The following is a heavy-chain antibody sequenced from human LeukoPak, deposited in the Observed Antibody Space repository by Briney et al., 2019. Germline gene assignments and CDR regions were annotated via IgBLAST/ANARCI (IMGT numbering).Heavy chain of an antibody. Sequence: ASETLSLTCTVSGVSISSSSYYWGWIRQPPGKGLEWIGTIYYTGNTYYNPSLKSRVTISVDMSKNQFSLKLSSVTDADTAVYYCARDLHGYCSGGSCYSGGWFDPWGQGTLVTVSS. CDR2: IYYTGNT. D-gene: IGHD2-15*01. CDR3: ARDLHGYCSGGSCYSGGWFDP. CDR1: GVSISSSSYY. J-gene: IGHJ5*02. V-gene: IGHV4-39*07.